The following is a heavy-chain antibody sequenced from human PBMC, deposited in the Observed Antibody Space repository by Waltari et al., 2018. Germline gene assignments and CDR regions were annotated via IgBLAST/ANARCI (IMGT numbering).Heavy chain of an antibody. D-gene: IGHD6-13*01. CDR2: INPNSGGT. CDR3: ARVRGYSSSWYRRGSAAYFDY. Sequence: QVQLVQSGAEVKKPGASVKVSCKASGYTFTGYYMHWVRQAPGQGLEWMGRINPNSGGTNYAQKFQGRVTMTRDTSISTAYMELSRLRSDDTAVYYCARVRGYSSSWYRRGSAAYFDYWGQGTLVTVSS. V-gene: IGHV1-2*06. J-gene: IGHJ4*02. CDR1: GYTFTGYY.